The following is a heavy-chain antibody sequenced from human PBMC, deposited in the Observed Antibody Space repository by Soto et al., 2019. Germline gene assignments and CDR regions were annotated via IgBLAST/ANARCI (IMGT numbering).Heavy chain of an antibody. CDR2: IWYDGSNK. V-gene: IGHV3-33*01. CDR1: GFTFSSYG. D-gene: IGHD2-21*02. CDR3: ARDPGVTHYYFDY. Sequence: QVQLVESGGGVVQPGRSLRLSCTVSGFTFSSYGFHWVRQAPGKGLEWVGLIWYDGSNKYYADSVKGRFIISRDNSKNTMYLQMNSLRAEDTAVYYCARDPGVTHYYFDYWGQGTLVTVSS. J-gene: IGHJ4*02.